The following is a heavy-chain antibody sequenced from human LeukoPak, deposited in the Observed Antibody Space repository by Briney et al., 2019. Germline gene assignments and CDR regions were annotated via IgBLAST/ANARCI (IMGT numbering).Heavy chain of an antibody. V-gene: IGHV3-30-3*01. CDR1: GFTFSSYA. D-gene: IGHD6-13*01. CDR3: ARDRRGYSSSWYVGLYDGMDV. J-gene: IGHJ6*02. CDR2: ISYDGSNK. Sequence: GGSLRLSCAASGFTFSSYAMHWVRQAPGKGLEWVAVISYDGSNKYYADSVKGRFTISRDNSKNTLYLQMNSLRAEDTAVYYRARDRRGYSSSWYVGLYDGMDVWGQGTTVTVSS.